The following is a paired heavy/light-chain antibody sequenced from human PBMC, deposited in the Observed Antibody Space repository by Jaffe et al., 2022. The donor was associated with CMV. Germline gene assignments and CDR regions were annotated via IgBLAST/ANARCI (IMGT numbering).Heavy chain of an antibody. CDR3: AKESLSEIATLILGP. D-gene: IGHD3-9*01. V-gene: IGHV1-69*09. CDR2: IIPVLAMK. Sequence: QVQLVQSEADVKKPGSSVKVSCKPSGDTFSNDGISWVRQAPGQGLEWMGRIIPVLAMKNYAKKLQGRLSFTADTSTNTAYMELRSLRSEDTAIYYCAKESLSEIATLILGPWGQGTLVTVSS. J-gene: IGHJ5*02. CDR1: GDTFSNDG.
Light chain of an antibody. Sequence: EIVLTQSPGTLSVSPGDRVTLFCGASQSLTSKYLAWYQHQRGQAPRLLIYGASSRATGIPERFSGGGSGTDFTLTITRLQPEDFAVYYCQYYDTSFTFGPGTKVEI. CDR3: QYYDTSFT. V-gene: IGKV3-20*01. CDR1: QSLTSKY. CDR2: GAS. J-gene: IGKJ3*01.